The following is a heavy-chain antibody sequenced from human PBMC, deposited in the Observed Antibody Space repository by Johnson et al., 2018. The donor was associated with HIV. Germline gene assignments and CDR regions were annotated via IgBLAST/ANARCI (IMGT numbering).Heavy chain of an antibody. D-gene: IGHD1-26*01. Sequence: VQLVESGGGLVQPGGSLRLYCAASGFTFSSYWMSWVRQAPGKGLEWVSVIYSGGSTYYADSVKGRFTISRDNSKNTLYLQMSSLTVEDTAVYYCVKDRGRQGTPAAFDIWGQGTMLTVSP. CDR1: GFTFSSYW. CDR2: IYSGGST. V-gene: IGHV3-66*02. J-gene: IGHJ3*02. CDR3: VKDRGRQGTPAAFDI.